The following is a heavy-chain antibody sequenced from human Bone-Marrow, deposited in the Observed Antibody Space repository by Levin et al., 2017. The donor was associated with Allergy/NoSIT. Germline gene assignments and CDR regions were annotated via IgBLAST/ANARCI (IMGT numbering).Heavy chain of an antibody. J-gene: IGHJ3*01. Sequence: GGSLRLSCAASGFTFSFYAMHWVRQAPGKGLECVAVISYDGSYKYYADSVKGRFTISRDNSKNTLYLHMNSLRVEDTAVYYCARDRVYSDSSGSPALDAFDVWGRGTMVTVSS. CDR3: ARDRVYSDSSGSPALDAFDV. V-gene: IGHV3-30*04. CDR2: ISYDGSYK. CDR1: GFTFSFYA. D-gene: IGHD3-22*01.